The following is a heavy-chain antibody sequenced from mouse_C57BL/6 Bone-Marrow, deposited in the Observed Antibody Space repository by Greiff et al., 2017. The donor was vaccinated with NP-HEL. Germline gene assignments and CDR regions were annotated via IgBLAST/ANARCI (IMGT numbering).Heavy chain of an antibody. J-gene: IGHJ3*01. V-gene: IGHV14-4*01. CDR2: IDPENGDT. D-gene: IGHD2-4*01. CDR1: GFNIKDDY. Sequence: EVKLMESGAELVRPGASVKLSCTASGFNIKDDYMHWVKQRPEQGLEWIGWIDPENGDTEYASKFQGMATITAVTSSNTAYLQLSSLTSEDTAVYYCTTWRDYDAWFAYWGQGTLVTVSA. CDR3: TTWRDYDAWFAY.